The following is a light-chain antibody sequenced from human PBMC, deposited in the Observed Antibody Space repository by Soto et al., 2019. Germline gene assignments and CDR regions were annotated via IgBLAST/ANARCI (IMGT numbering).Light chain of an antibody. Sequence: QLVLTQSSSASASLGSSVKLTCTLSSGHSSYIIAWHQQQPGKAPRYLMKLEGSGSYNKGSGVPDRFSGSSSGADRYLTISKLQFEDEADYYCETWDSNTYVFGTGTQLTVL. CDR3: ETWDSNTYV. CDR2: LEGSGSY. V-gene: IGLV4-60*02. CDR1: SGHSSYI. J-gene: IGLJ1*01.